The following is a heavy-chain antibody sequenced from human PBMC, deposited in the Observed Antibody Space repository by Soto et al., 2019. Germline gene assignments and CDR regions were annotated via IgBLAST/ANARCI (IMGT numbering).Heavy chain of an antibody. D-gene: IGHD3-22*01. CDR3: ARSPDYYDSSAPRGDYFDY. CDR2: INPSGGST. J-gene: IGHJ4*02. V-gene: IGHV1-46*01. CDR1: GYTFTSYY. Sequence: ASVKVSCKASGYTFTSYYMHWVRQAPGQGLEWMGIINPSGGSTSYAQKFQGRVTMTRDTSTSTVYMELSSLRSEDTAVYYCARSPDYYDSSAPRGDYFDYWGQGTLVTVS.